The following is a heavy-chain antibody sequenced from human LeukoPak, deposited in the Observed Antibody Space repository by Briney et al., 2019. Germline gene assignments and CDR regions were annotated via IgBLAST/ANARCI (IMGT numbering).Heavy chain of an antibody. V-gene: IGHV3-66*04. CDR1: GFTVSSNY. Sequence: GGSLRLSCAASGFTVSSNYMSWVRQAPGKGLEWVSVIYSCGSTYYADSVKGRFTISRDNSKNTLYLQMNSLRAEDTAMYYCARRAGDYSHPYDYWGQGTLVTVSS. CDR3: ARRAGDYSHPYDY. D-gene: IGHD3-22*01. J-gene: IGHJ4*02. CDR2: IYSCGST.